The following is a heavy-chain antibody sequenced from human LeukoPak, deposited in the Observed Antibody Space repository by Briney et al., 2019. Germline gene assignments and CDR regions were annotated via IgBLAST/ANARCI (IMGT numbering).Heavy chain of an antibody. V-gene: IGHV3-30*18. CDR1: GFTFSSYG. J-gene: IGHJ4*02. CDR2: ISYDGSNK. CDR3: AKSSFADY. Sequence: PGGSLRPSCAASGFTFSSYGMHWVRQAPGKGLEWVAVISYDGSNKYYADSVKGRFTISRDNSKNTLYLQMNSLRAEDTAVYYCAKSSFADYWGQGTLVTVSS.